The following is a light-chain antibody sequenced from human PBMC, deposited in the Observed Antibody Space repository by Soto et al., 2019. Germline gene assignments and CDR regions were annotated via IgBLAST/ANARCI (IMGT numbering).Light chain of an antibody. CDR3: QQYYTTPHT. CDR1: QSVLYSSNNKNY. J-gene: IGKJ2*01. CDR2: WAS. V-gene: IGKV4-1*01. Sequence: DIVMTQSPDSLAVSVAERATINCKSSQSVLYSSNNKNYLAWYQQKPGQPPKLLIYWASTRESGVPDRFSGSGSGTDFTLTISSLQAEDVAVYYCQQYYTTPHTFGQGTKLEIK.